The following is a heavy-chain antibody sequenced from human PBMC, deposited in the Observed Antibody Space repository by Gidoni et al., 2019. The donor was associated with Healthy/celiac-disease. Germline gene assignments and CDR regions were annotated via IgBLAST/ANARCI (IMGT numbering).Heavy chain of an antibody. CDR1: GDTFSCYA. Sequence: QVQLVHSGAEVRKHWSSVKVACKASGDTFSCYAISWVLQAPGQGLEWMGGIIPIFGTANYAQKFQGRVTITADESTSTAYMELSSLRSEDTAVYYCARDEDDYGDYRFQHWGQGTLVTVAS. CDR3: ARDEDDYGDYRFQH. J-gene: IGHJ1*01. V-gene: IGHV1-69*01. D-gene: IGHD4-17*01. CDR2: IIPIFGTA.